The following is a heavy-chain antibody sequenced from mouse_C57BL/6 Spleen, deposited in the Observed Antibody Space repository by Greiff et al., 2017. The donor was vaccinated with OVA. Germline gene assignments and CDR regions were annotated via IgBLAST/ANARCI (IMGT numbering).Heavy chain of an antibody. CDR2: ISSGSSTI. CDR1: GFTFSDYG. CDR3: ERAYDYDGAAWFAY. Sequence: EVHLVESGGGLVKPGGSLKLSCAASGFTFSDYGMHWVRQAPEKGLEWVAYISSGSSTIYYADTVTGRFTISRNNAKNTLFLQMTSMRSEDTAMYYCERAYDYDGAAWFAYWGQGTLVTVSA. V-gene: IGHV5-17*01. D-gene: IGHD2-4*01. J-gene: IGHJ3*01.